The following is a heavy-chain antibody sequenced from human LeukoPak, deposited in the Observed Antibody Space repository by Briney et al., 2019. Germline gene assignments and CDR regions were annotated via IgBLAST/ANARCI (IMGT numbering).Heavy chain of an antibody. D-gene: IGHD6-19*01. J-gene: IGHJ4*02. CDR3: ARVAAVAGDRDY. CDR1: GFTFSSSW. Sequence: AGGSLRLSCAASGFTFSSSWMTWVRQAPGKGLEWVAIIKQDGSEKYYVDSVKGRFTISRDNSKNTLYLQMNSLRAEDTAVYYCARVAAVAGDRDYWGQGTLVTVSS. V-gene: IGHV3-7*02. CDR2: IKQDGSEK.